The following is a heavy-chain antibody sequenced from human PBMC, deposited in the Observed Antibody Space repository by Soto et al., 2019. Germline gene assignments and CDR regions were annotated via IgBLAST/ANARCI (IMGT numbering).Heavy chain of an antibody. CDR1: GFTFSDFG. Sequence: ESGGGVVQPGRSLRLSCAVSGFTFSDFGMHWVRQAPGKGLEWVALIWYHGGNEEYADSVKGRFSISRDNSKNTLYLQRDSLRAEDTAVYYCARRGCVKGVCYNSYDMWGQGTMVTVSS. J-gene: IGHJ3*02. V-gene: IGHV3-33*03. CDR3: ARRGCVKGVCYNSYDM. CDR2: IWYHGGNE. D-gene: IGHD2-8*01.